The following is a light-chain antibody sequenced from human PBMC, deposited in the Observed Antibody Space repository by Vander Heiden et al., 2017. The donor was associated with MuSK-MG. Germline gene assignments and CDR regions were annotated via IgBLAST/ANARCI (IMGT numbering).Light chain of an antibody. V-gene: IGLV2-14*01. CDR2: DVT. CDR1: SSDVGGYDY. J-gene: IGLJ3*02. CDR3: LSYTTTGAWV. Sequence: QSALTQPASVSGSPGQSITISCTGTSSDVGGYDYVSWYQQYPDKAPKRIIYDVTKRPSGVSDHFSASKSGNTASLTISGLQAEDDADYYCLSYTTTGAWVFGGGTKLTVL.